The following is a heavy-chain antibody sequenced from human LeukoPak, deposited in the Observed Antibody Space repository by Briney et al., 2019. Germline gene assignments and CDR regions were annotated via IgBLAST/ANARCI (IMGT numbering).Heavy chain of an antibody. V-gene: IGHV4-4*07. J-gene: IGHJ5*02. CDR3: ARWVPGGNNWFDP. CDR2: LYISGST. D-gene: IGHD3-10*01. Sequence: SETLSLTCTVSGASISSYYYNWIRQTAGGGLEWIGRLYISGSTDYNPSLKSRVTISVDTSNNQFSLKLNSVTAADTAVYYCARWVPGGNNWFDPWGQGTLVTVSS. CDR1: GASISSYY.